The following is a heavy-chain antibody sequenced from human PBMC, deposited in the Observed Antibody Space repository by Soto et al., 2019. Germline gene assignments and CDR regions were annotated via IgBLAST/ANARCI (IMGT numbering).Heavy chain of an antibody. D-gene: IGHD1-1*01. J-gene: IGHJ4*02. CDR3: TTRGDAYNADFDY. CDR1: GVTFSDSA. Sequence: EVQLVESGGGLVQPGDSLKLSCAASGVTFSDSAVHWVRQASGKGLEWVGRIRSKANSYATAYGASVKGRFTISRDDSKNTASLQMNSLKTEDTALYYCTTRGDAYNADFDYWGQGTLDTVSS. CDR2: IRSKANSYAT. V-gene: IGHV3-73*01.